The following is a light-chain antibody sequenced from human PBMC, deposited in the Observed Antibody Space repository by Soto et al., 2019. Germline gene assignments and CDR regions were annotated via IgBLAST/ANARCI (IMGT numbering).Light chain of an antibody. Sequence: EIVMTQSPATLSVSPGERATLSCWASQSVSSNLAWYQQKPGQAPRLLIYGASTRATGIPARFSGSGSGTEFTLSISSLQSEDFAVYYCQQYNNWPPVTFGQGTRLEMK. J-gene: IGKJ5*01. V-gene: IGKV3-15*01. CDR3: QQYNNWPPVT. CDR2: GAS. CDR1: QSVSSN.